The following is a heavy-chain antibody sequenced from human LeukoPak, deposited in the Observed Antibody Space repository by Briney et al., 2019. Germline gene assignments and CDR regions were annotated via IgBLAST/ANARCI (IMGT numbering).Heavy chain of an antibody. D-gene: IGHD3-10*01. CDR3: ARGSGSYSGGMDV. CDR1: GFTVSSNY. V-gene: IGHV3-21*01. CDR2: ISSSSSYI. Sequence: GGSLRLSCAASGFTVSSNYMSWVRQAPGKGLEWVSSISSSSSYIYYADSVKGRFTISRYNAKNSLYLQMNSLRAEDTAVYYCARGSGSYSGGMDVWGQGTTVTVSS. J-gene: IGHJ6*02.